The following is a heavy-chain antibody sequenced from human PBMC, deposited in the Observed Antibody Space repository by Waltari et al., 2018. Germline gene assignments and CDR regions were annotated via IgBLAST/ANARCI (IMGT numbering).Heavy chain of an antibody. CDR1: GFTFSSYA. J-gene: IGHJ4*02. Sequence: QVQLVESGGGVVQPGRSLRLSCAASGFTFSSYAMHWVRQAPGKGLEWVAVISYDGSNKYYADSVKGRFTISRDNSKNTLYLQMNSLRAEDTAVYYCAKDRTGPYSITALDSWGQGTLVTVSS. D-gene: IGHD4-4*01. V-gene: IGHV3-30-3*01. CDR3: AKDRTGPYSITALDS. CDR2: ISYDGSNK.